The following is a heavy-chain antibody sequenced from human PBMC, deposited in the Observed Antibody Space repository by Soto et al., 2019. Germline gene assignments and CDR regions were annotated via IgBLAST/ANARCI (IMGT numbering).Heavy chain of an antibody. CDR2: IHASGGST. D-gene: IGHD3-22*01. J-gene: IGHJ6*02. CDR3: AIDRAHYDHSNDPSMDI. CDR1: GYTFTSYY. V-gene: IGHV1-46*01. Sequence: ASVKVSCKASGYTFTSYYMHCARDAPGQGLEWMGQIHASGGSTSYSQKFHGRVSMTRATSTRPSYMELSSRRSEDTTVYYVAIDRAHYDHSNDPSMDIWGQGPTGT.